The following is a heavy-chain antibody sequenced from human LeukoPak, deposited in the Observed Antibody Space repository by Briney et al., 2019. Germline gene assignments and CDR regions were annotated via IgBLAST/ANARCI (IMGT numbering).Heavy chain of an antibody. Sequence: GGSLRLSCAASGFTFSSYSMNWVRQAPGKGLEWVSSISSSSSYIYYADSVKGRFTISRDNSKNTLYLQMNSLRAEDTAVYYCTTKHIAVAELGTVDYWGQGTLVTVSS. CDR2: ISSSSSYI. D-gene: IGHD6-19*01. V-gene: IGHV3-21*03. CDR3: TTKHIAVAELGTVDY. J-gene: IGHJ4*02. CDR1: GFTFSSYS.